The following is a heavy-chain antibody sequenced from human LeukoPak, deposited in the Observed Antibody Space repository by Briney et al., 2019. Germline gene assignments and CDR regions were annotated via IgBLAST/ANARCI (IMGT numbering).Heavy chain of an antibody. Sequence: GGSLRLSCAASGFTFSSYAMSWVRQAPGKGLEWVSGISGSGGSTYYADSVKGRFTISRDNSKNTLYLQMNSLRAEDTAVYYCAKDGYYGSFYMDVWGKGTTVTVSS. CDR1: GFTFSSYA. CDR2: ISGSGGST. D-gene: IGHD3-3*01. J-gene: IGHJ6*03. V-gene: IGHV3-23*01. CDR3: AKDGYYGSFYMDV.